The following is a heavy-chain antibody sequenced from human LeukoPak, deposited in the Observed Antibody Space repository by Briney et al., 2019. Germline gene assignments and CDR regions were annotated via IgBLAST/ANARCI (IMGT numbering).Heavy chain of an antibody. D-gene: IGHD3-10*01. J-gene: IGHJ4*02. CDR3: AKDLLLWFGGLQSPLDY. CDR1: GFTFSSYG. V-gene: IGHV3-30*18. CDR2: ISYDGSNK. Sequence: PGRSLRLSCAASGFTFSSYGMHWVRQAPGKGLEWVAVISYDGSNKYYADSVKGRFTISRDNSKNTLYLQMNSLRAEDTAVYYCAKDLLLWFGGLQSPLDYWGQGTLVTVSS.